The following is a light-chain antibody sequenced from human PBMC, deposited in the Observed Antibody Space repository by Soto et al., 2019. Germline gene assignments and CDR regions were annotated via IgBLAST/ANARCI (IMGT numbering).Light chain of an antibody. CDR3: KQSYSTRCT. CDR2: AAS. V-gene: IGKV1-39*01. J-gene: IGKJ3*01. CDR1: QSISSY. Sequence: DIQMTQSPSSLSESVGDRVTITCRASQSISSYLNWYQQKPGKAPKLLIYAASSLPSGVTSRFSGSGAGTDFTLTISSLQPEDFETYYRKQSYSTRCTFGPGTKVDI.